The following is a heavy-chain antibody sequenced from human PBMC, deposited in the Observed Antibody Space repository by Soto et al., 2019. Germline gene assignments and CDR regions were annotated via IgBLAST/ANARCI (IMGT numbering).Heavy chain of an antibody. J-gene: IGHJ4*02. CDR1: GYTFNNYD. D-gene: IGHD2-15*01. CDR3: ARGRGWRDY. Sequence: QVQLVQSGAEVKKPGASVKVSCKASGYTFNNYDINWVRQAPGQGLEWMGWMDPKSGNTDYAQKFQGRVTITRNTSISTAYLEVSSLSSQDTAVYFCARGRGWRDYWGQGTLVTVSS. CDR2: MDPKSGNT. V-gene: IGHV1-8*01.